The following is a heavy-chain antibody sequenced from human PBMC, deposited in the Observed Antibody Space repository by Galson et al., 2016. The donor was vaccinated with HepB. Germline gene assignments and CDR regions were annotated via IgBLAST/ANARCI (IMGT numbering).Heavy chain of an antibody. CDR3: AGHLRMGRTSNGLDV. Sequence: CAISGDSVSSNNAIWNWIRQSPSRGLEWLGRTYYRSKWYNDYGVSVKSRITISPDTSENQFSLQLTSVTPEDTAVYYCAGHLRMGRTSNGLDVWGQGTTVTVSS. CDR2: TYYRSKWYN. D-gene: IGHD1/OR15-1a*01. CDR1: GDSVSSNNAI. V-gene: IGHV6-1*01. J-gene: IGHJ6*02.